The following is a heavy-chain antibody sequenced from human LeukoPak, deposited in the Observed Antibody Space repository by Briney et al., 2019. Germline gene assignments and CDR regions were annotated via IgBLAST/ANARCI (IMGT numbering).Heavy chain of an antibody. CDR3: ARDGPIGGSGGDV. V-gene: IGHV4-39*07. Sequence: SETLSLTCTVSGGSISSSSYYWGWIRQPPGKGLEWIGSIYYSGSTYYNPSLKSRVTISVDTSKNQFSLKLSSVTAADTAVYYCARDGPIGGSGGDVWGQGTTVTVSS. D-gene: IGHD3-10*01. CDR2: IYYSGST. CDR1: GGSISSSSYY. J-gene: IGHJ6*02.